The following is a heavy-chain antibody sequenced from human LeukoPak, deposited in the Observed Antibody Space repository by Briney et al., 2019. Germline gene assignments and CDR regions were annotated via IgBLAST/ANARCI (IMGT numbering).Heavy chain of an antibody. CDR1: GFTFSSYA. D-gene: IGHD2-2*01. J-gene: IGHJ5*02. CDR3: AKDDRRYCSSTSCLNSFDP. CDR2: ISGSGGST. V-gene: IGHV3-23*01. Sequence: GGSLRLSCAASGFTFSSYAMSWVRQAPGKGLEWVSAISGSGGSTYYADSVKGRFTISRDNSKNTLHPQMNSLRAEDTAVYYCAKDDRRYCSSTSCLNSFDPWGQGTLVTVSS.